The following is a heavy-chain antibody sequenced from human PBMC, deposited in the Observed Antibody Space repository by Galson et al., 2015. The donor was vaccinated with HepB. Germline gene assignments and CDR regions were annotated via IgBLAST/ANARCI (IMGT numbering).Heavy chain of an antibody. D-gene: IGHD1-26*01. Sequence: SVKVSCKASGYTFTSYYMHWVRQAPGQGLEWMGIINPSGGSTSYAQKFQGRVTMTRDTSTSTVYMELSSLRSEDTAVYYCASSTSGIVGATDAFDIWGQGTMVTVSS. V-gene: IGHV1-46*03. CDR2: INPSGGST. J-gene: IGHJ3*02. CDR1: GYTFTSYY. CDR3: ASSTSGIVGATDAFDI.